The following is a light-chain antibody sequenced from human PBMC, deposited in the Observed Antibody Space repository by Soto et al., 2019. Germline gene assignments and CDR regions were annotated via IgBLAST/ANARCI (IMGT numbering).Light chain of an antibody. CDR3: QKCNSAAFT. V-gene: IGKV1-27*01. J-gene: IGKJ3*01. Sequence: DTQMTQSPSSLSASVGDRVTITCRASQGIYNYLAWYQQKPGKVPKILIYAASSLVSGVPSRFSGSGSGTDFTLTISSLQPEDVATSYCQKCNSAAFTFGPGTKVDIK. CDR2: AAS. CDR1: QGIYNY.